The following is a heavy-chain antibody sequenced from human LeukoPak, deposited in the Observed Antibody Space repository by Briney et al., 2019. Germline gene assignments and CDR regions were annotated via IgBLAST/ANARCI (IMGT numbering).Heavy chain of an antibody. CDR1: GNSFISYW. J-gene: IGHJ6*03. V-gene: IGHV5-51*01. CDR3: ARLERRGGHVYYYMDV. D-gene: IGHD5-12*01. CDR2: IYPGDSDT. Sequence: GESLKISCKGSGNSFISYWIGWVRQMPGKGLDWMGVIYPGDSDTRYSPSFQGQVTISADKSISTAYLRWSSLEASDTAIYYCARLERRGGHVYYYMDVWGKGTTVTVSS.